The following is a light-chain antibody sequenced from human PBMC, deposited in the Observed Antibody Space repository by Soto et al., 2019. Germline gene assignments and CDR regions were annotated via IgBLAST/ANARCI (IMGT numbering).Light chain of an antibody. CDR2: DAS. V-gene: IGKV1-5*01. J-gene: IGKJ1*01. Sequence: SQSPSSLSASTGDTVTITCRASQGLNKWLGWYQQKPGKAPKLLIYDASSLESGVPSRFSGSGSGTEFTLTISSLQPDDFATYYCQQYNSYSWTFGQGTKVAIK. CDR3: QQYNSYSWT. CDR1: QGLNKW.